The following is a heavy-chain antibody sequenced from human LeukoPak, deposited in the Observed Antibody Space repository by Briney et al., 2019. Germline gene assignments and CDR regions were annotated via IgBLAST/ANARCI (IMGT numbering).Heavy chain of an antibody. CDR2: IYSGGST. CDR1: GFTVSSNY. Sequence: GGSLRLSCAASGFTVSSNYMSWVRQAPGKGLEWVSIIYSGGSTYYADSVKGRFTISRDNSKNTLYLQMNSLRAEDTALYYCAKHREYCTTTSCFYYGMDVWGQGTTVAVSS. J-gene: IGHJ6*02. CDR3: AKHREYCTTTSCFYYGMDV. D-gene: IGHD2-2*01. V-gene: IGHV3-66*04.